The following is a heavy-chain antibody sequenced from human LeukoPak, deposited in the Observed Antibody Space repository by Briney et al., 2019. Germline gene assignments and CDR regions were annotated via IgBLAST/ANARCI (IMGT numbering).Heavy chain of an antibody. CDR3: ARQGGGYYYDSSGYYWKGFDY. V-gene: IGHV4-39*01. J-gene: IGHJ4*02. D-gene: IGHD3-22*01. Sequence: SETLSLTCTVSGGSISSSSYYWGWIRQPPGKGLEWIGSIYYSGSTYYNPSLKSRVTISVDTSKNQFSLKLSSLTAADTAVYYCARQGGGYYYDSSGYYWKGFDYWGQGTLVTVSS. CDR1: GGSISSSSYY. CDR2: IYYSGST.